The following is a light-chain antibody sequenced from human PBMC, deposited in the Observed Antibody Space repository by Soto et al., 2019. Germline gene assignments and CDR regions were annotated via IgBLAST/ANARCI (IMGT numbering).Light chain of an antibody. CDR3: ISYKTDDTFL. CDR1: SSDIGHYDY. J-gene: IGLJ1*01. CDR2: HVT. Sequence: QSVLTQPASVSGSPGQSITISCTGTSSDIGHYDYVSWYQQHPGKAPKLMIYHVTYRPSGVSNRYSGSKSGNSASLTISGLQADDEAEYFCISYKTDDTFLFGTGTKVTVL. V-gene: IGLV2-14*03.